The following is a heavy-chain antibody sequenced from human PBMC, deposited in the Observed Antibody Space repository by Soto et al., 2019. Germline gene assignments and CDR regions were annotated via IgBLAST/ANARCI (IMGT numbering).Heavy chain of an antibody. CDR2: MNPNSGNT. CDR1: GYTFTSYD. J-gene: IGHJ4*02. V-gene: IGHV1-8*01. Sequence: QVQLVQSGAEVKKPGASVKVSCKASGYTFTSYDINWVRQATGQGLEWMGWMNPNSGNTGYAQKFQGRVTRTRNTSISTANMELGSLKSEDTAVDCCAARGLGAALLFGWGQGTLVTVSS. D-gene: IGHD3-16*01. CDR3: AARGLGAALLFG.